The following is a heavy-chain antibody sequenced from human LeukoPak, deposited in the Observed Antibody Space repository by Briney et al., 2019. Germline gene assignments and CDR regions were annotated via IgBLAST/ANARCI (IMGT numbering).Heavy chain of an antibody. J-gene: IGHJ4*02. V-gene: IGHV5-51*07. Sequence: LGESLKISCKGSGYSFTSYWIGWVHQMPGKGLEWMGIIYPGDSDTRYSPSFQGQVTISADKSISTAYLQWSSLKASDTAMYYCANWGSSWSREPYYFDSWGQGTLVTVSS. CDR2: IYPGDSDT. CDR3: ANWGSSWSREPYYFDS. D-gene: IGHD6-13*01. CDR1: GYSFTSYW.